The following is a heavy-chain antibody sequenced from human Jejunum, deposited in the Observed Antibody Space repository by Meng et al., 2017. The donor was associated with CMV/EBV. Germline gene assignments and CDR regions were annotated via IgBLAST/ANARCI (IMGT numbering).Heavy chain of an antibody. Sequence: SGFTFSDYAMHWVRQAPGKGLEWVAVIQYDESNENYGDSVKGRSTISRDNSKNTLYLQIDSLRPEDTSVYFCARDRGIGSTWLWHFDLWGRGTLVTVSS. J-gene: IGHJ2*01. CDR3: ARDRGIGSTWLWHFDL. D-gene: IGHD3-3*02. CDR2: IQYDESNE. CDR1: GFTFSDYA. V-gene: IGHV3-30-3*01.